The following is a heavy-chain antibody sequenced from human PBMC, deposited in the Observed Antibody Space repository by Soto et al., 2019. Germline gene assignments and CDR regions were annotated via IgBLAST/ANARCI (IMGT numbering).Heavy chain of an antibody. J-gene: IGHJ5*02. CDR3: AKDLKREGFIAARGSRGWNWFDP. V-gene: IGHV3-23*01. D-gene: IGHD6-6*01. Sequence: SLRLSCAASGFTFSSYAMSWVRQAPGKGLEWVSAISGSGGSTYYADSVKGRFTISRDNSKNTLYLQMNSLRAEDTAVYYCAKDLKREGFIAARGSRGWNWFDPWGQGTLVTVSS. CDR2: ISGSGGST. CDR1: GFTFSSYA.